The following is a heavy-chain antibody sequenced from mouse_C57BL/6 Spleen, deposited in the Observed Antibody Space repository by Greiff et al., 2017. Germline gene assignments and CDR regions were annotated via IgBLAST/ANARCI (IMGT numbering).Heavy chain of an antibody. CDR1: GFTFSSYG. CDR3: ARHEIVTTNWYFDV. CDR2: ISSGGSYT. J-gene: IGHJ1*03. D-gene: IGHD2-5*01. V-gene: IGHV5-6*01. Sequence: EVKLMESGGDLVKPGGSLKLSCAASGFTFSSYGMSWVRQTPDKRLEWVATISSGGSYTYYPDSVKGRFTISRDNAKNTLYLQMRSLKSEDTAMYYCARHEIVTTNWYFDVWGTGTTVTVSS.